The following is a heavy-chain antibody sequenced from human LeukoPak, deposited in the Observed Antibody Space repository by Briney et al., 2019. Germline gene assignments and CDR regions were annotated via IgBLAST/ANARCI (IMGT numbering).Heavy chain of an antibody. Sequence: PGGSLRLSCAAAGFTFNKHWMSWVRQAKGKGLECVAKIREDGSEKHYVDSVKGRFSVSRDNAKNSLYLQMNSLRAEDTAVYYCARVKGREGWSFDYWGQGTLVTVSS. J-gene: IGHJ4*02. CDR1: GFTFNKHW. CDR2: IREDGSEK. D-gene: IGHD6-19*01. CDR3: ARVKGREGWSFDY. V-gene: IGHV3-7*01.